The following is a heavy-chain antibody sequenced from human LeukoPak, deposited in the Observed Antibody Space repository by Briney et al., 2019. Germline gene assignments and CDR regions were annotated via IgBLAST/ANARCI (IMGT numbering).Heavy chain of an antibody. CDR2: IIPILGIA. CDR3: AREITIFGVVTHYYMDV. D-gene: IGHD3-3*01. Sequence: ASVKVSCKASGGTFISYTISWVRQAPGQGLEWMGRIIPILGIANYAQKFQGRVTITADKSTSTAYMELSSLRSEDTAVYYCAREITIFGVVTHYYMDVWGKGTTVTVSS. CDR1: GGTFISYT. J-gene: IGHJ6*03. V-gene: IGHV1-69*04.